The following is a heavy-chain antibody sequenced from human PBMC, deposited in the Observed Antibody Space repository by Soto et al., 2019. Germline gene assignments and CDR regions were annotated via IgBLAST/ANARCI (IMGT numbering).Heavy chain of an antibody. V-gene: IGHV3-33*01. CDR3: ATGTGGYGPRDY. CDR2: IWYDGSYK. J-gene: IGHJ4*02. D-gene: IGHD5-12*01. Sequence: QVQLVESGGGVVQPGRSLRLSCAASGFTFSSYGMHWVRQAPGKGLEWVAIIWYDGSYKYYADSVKGRFTISRDNSKNTLYLQMNSLRAEDTAVYYCATGTGGYGPRDYWGQGTLVTVSS. CDR1: GFTFSSYG.